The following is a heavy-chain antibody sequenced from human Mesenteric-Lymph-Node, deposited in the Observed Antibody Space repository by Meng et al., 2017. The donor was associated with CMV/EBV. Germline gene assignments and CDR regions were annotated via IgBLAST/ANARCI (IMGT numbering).Heavy chain of an antibody. CDR3: ARGGDYYNSGSQYFDS. CDR2: IYYIGRT. D-gene: IGHD3-10*01. V-gene: IGHV4-59*01. CDR1: GGSMGSYY. Sequence: GGSMGSYYWSWIRQPPGKGLEWIGYIYYIGRTTYSPSLKSRVTISGDESRNQFSLKLNSVTTADTAVYYCARGGDYYNSGSQYFDSWGQGTLVTVSS. J-gene: IGHJ4*02.